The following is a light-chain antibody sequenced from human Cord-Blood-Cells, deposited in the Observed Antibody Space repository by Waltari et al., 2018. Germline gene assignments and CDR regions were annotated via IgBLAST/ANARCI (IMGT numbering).Light chain of an antibody. J-gene: IGLJ1*01. Sequence: QSALTQPRSASGSPGQSVTLSCTGTSRHVCGYKYVSWYQQHPGKAPKLMIDDVSKRPSGVPDRFSGSKSGNTASLTISWLQAEDEADYYCCSYAGSYNNSVFGTGTKVTVL. CDR1: SRHVCGYKY. CDR3: CSYAGSYNNSV. CDR2: DVS. V-gene: IGLV2-11*01.